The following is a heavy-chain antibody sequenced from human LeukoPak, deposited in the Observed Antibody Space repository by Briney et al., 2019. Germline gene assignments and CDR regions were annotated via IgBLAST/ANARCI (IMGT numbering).Heavy chain of an antibody. D-gene: IGHD3-10*01. J-gene: IGHJ4*02. CDR3: ARCDYYGSGSYSFLGYFDY. Sequence: ASVKVSCKASGGTFSNYAINWVRQAPGQGLEWMGGIIPIFGTANYVQKFQGRVTITADESTSTAHLELSSLRSEDRDVRYVARCDYYGSGSYSFLGYFDYWGQGTLVSVSS. CDR1: GGTFSNYA. V-gene: IGHV1-69*01. CDR2: IIPIFGTA.